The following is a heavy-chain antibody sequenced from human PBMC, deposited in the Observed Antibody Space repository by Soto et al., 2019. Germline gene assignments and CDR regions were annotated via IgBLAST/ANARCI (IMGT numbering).Heavy chain of an antibody. V-gene: IGHV4-34*01. J-gene: IGHJ5*02. CDR1: GGSFSGYY. CDR2: INHSGST. CDR3: ARGTVAGSRWFDP. D-gene: IGHD6-19*01. Sequence: SETLSLTCAVYGGSFSGYYWSWIRQPPGKGLEWIGEINHSGSTNYNPSLKSRVTISVDTSKNQFSLKLSSVTAADTAVYYCARGTVAGSRWFDPWGQGTLVTVSS.